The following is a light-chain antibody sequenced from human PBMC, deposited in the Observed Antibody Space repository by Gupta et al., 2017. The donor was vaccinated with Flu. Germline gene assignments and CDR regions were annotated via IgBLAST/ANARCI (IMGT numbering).Light chain of an antibody. CDR1: QSLSSDF. J-gene: IGKJ3*01. V-gene: IGKV3-20*01. CDR2: GAS. Sequence: EIVLTQSPATLSLSPGERATLSCRASQSLSSDFLAWYQQKAGQAPRLLIYGASRRATGIPDRFSGSGSGTDFTLTISRLEPEDFAVYYCQHYYSSPFTFGPGTKVDIK. CDR3: QHYYSSPFT.